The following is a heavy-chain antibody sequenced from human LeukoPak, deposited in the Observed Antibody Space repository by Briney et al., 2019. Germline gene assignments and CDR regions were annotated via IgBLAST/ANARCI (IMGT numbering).Heavy chain of an antibody. V-gene: IGHV3-30-3*01. CDR2: VAHEGDTK. CDR1: GFTFGDYA. J-gene: IGHJ4*02. Sequence: GGSLRLSCAASGFTFGDYAMHWVRQAAGRAPEWVAVVAHEGDTKYYGDSVKGRFTISRDNSRDMLYLQMSSLRVDDTAIYYCARDPIEGAPDYFDYWGQGTLVTVSS. CDR3: ARDPIEGAPDYFDY. D-gene: IGHD1-14*01.